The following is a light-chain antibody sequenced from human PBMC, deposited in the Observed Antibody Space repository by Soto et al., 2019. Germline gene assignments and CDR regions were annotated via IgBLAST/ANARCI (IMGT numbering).Light chain of an antibody. CDR1: QSVSSN. V-gene: IGKV3-15*01. Sequence: EIVMTQSPANLSVSPGERATLSCRASQSVSSNLAWYQQKPGQGPRLLIYGASTMATSIPARFSGSGSGTEFNITSNSLQSEDFAVYYCQQYNKWPPYTFGQGTKLEIK. CDR2: GAS. J-gene: IGKJ2*01. CDR3: QQYNKWPPYT.